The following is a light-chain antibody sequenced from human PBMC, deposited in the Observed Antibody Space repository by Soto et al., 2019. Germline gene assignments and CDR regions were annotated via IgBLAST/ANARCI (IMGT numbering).Light chain of an antibody. CDR3: QLNYSTPRT. CDR1: QDITRY. J-gene: IGKJ1*01. CDR2: AAS. V-gene: IGKV1-39*01. Sequence: DIQMTQSPSSLSASVGDRVTITCRASQDITRYLLWYQQKPGKAPNMLIYAASTLQGGVPSRFSGSGSGTDFTLAISSLQPEDFGTYYCQLNYSTPRTFGQGTRVEIK.